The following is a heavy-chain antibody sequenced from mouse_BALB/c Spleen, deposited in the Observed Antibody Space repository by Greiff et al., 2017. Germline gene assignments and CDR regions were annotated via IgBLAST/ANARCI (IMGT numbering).Heavy chain of an antibody. CDR1: GFTFSSFG. CDR3: ASYYRDDGAWFAY. Sequence: EVQRVESGGGLVQPGGSRKLSCAASGFTFSSFGMHWVRQAPEKGLEWVAYISSGSSTIYYADTVKGRFTISRDNPKNTLFLQMTSLRSEDTAMYYCASYYRDDGAWFAYWGQGTLVTVSA. D-gene: IGHD2-14*01. V-gene: IGHV5-17*02. J-gene: IGHJ3*01. CDR2: ISSGSSTI.